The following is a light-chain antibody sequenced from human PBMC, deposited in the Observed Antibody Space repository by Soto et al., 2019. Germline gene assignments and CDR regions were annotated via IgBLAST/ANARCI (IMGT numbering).Light chain of an antibody. J-gene: IGLJ1*01. CDR2: TNN. CDR1: NSNIGTNT. CDR3: AALDDSLGAYV. Sequence: VRAVPGTTSATPGQRITNYSSGSNSNIGTNTLNWYQQLPGTAPRLLIYTNNQRTSGGPQRFSGSKTGTSASLAIGGLQSEDGADYYCAALDDSLGAYVFGTGTKGTVL. V-gene: IGLV1-44*01.